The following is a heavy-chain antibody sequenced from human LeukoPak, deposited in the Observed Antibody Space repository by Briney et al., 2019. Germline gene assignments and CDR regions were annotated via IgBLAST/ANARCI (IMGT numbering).Heavy chain of an antibody. Sequence: PGGSLRLSCAASGFTFDDYAMHWVRQAPGKGLEWVSGISWNSGSIGYADSVKGRFTISRDNSKNTLYLQMNSLRAEDTAVYYCAKSPSWGQGTMVTVSS. CDR3: AKSPS. CDR1: GFTFDDYA. J-gene: IGHJ3*01. CDR2: ISWNSGSI. V-gene: IGHV3-9*01.